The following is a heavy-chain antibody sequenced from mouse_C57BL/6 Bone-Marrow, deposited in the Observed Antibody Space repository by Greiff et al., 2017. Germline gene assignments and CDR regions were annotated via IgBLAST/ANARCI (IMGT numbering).Heavy chain of an antibody. V-gene: IGHV1-7*01. CDR3: AREEDGYSPYWYFDV. D-gene: IGHD2-3*01. Sequence: VKLVESGAELAKPGASVKLSCKASGYTFTSYWMHWVKQRPGQGLEWIGYINPSSGDTKYNQKFKDKATLTADKSSSTAYMQLSSLTYEDSAVYYCAREEDGYSPYWYFDVWGTGTTVTVSS. CDR1: GYTFTSYW. CDR2: INPSSGDT. J-gene: IGHJ1*03.